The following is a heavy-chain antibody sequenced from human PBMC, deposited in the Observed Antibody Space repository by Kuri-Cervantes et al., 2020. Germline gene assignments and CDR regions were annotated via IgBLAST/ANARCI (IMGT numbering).Heavy chain of an antibody. CDR2: ISYDGSNK. CDR3: AREYGGNHRYFDL. CDR1: GFTVSSNY. V-gene: IGHV3-30-3*01. J-gene: IGHJ2*01. D-gene: IGHD4-23*01. Sequence: GESLKISCAASGFTVSSNYMSWVRQAPGKGLEWVAVISYDGSNKYYADSVKGRFTISRDNSKNTLYLQMNSLRAEDTAVFYCAREYGGNHRYFDLWGRGTLVTVSS.